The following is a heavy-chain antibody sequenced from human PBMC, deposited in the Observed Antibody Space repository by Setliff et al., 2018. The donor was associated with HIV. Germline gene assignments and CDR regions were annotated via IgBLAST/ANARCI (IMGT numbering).Heavy chain of an antibody. Sequence: PGGSLRLSCAASGFTFGSYAMHWVRQAPGKGLEWVAVISYDGRRKYYGDSVRGRFTISRDNSKNTLYLQMNTLRAEDTAVYYCAKYPEYGNPHRYFDSWGQGTLVTVSS. CDR3: AKYPEYGNPHRYFDS. D-gene: IGHD3-10*01. V-gene: IGHV3-30*18. J-gene: IGHJ4*02. CDR2: ISYDGRRK. CDR1: GFTFGSYA.